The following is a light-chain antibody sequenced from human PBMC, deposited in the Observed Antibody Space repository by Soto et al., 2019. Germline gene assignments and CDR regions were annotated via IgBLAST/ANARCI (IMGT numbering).Light chain of an antibody. CDR1: QSISSY. CDR2: AAS. J-gene: IGKJ1*01. V-gene: IGKV1-39*01. CDR3: QQYNDWPRT. Sequence: DIQMTQSPSSLSASLGDRVTITCRASQSISSYLNWYQQKPGKAPKLLIYAASSLQSGVPSRFSGSGSGTEFTLTISSLQSEDFAVYYCQQYNDWPRTFGQGTKVDIK.